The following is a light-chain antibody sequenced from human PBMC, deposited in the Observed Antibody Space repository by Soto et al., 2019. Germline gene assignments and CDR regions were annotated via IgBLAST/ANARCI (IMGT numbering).Light chain of an antibody. J-gene: IGKJ2*01. Sequence: DIQMTQSPSSLSASVGDIVTITCQASQDISNYLNWYQQKPGKAPKLLIYDASNLETGVPSRFSGSGSGTDSTFTISSLQPEDIATYYCQQYDNLPPYTFGQGTKLEIK. CDR2: DAS. V-gene: IGKV1-33*01. CDR3: QQYDNLPPYT. CDR1: QDISNY.